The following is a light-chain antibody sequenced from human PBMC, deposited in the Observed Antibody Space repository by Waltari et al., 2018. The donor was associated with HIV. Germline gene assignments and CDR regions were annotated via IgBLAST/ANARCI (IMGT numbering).Light chain of an antibody. Sequence: SSELTQDPAVSVALGQTVTITCQGESLRSYYASRYQQKQGQAPGLVLYGKNNRPSGTPDRFSGSSPGNTASLTITGAQAEDEADYYCNSRDSSGNRVLFGGGTKLTVL. V-gene: IGLV3-19*01. CDR1: SLRSYY. J-gene: IGLJ2*01. CDR3: NSRDSSGNRVL. CDR2: GKN.